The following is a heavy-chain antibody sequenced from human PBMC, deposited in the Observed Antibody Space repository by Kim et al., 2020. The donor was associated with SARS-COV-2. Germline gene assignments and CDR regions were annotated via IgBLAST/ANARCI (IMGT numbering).Heavy chain of an antibody. CDR3: AREHFPHKISGGSCYDY. Sequence: SVKVSCKASGGTFSSYAISWVRQAPGQGLEWMGGIIPIFGTANYAQKFQGRVTITADESTSTAYMELSSLRSEDTAVYYCAREHFPHKISGGSCYDYWGQGTLVTVSS. V-gene: IGHV1-69*13. J-gene: IGHJ4*02. CDR2: IIPIFGTA. CDR1: GGTFSSYA. D-gene: IGHD2-15*01.